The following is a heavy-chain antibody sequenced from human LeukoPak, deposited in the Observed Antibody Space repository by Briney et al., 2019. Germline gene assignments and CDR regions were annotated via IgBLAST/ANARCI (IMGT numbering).Heavy chain of an antibody. V-gene: IGHV1-24*01. D-gene: IGHD3-10*01. Sequence: ASVKVSCKVSGYTLTELSMHWVRQAPGKGLEWMGGFDPEDGETIYAQKFQGRVTMTEDTSTDTAYMELSSLRSEDTAVYYCATHMVRGPGYYYYYGMDVWGQGTTVTVSS. J-gene: IGHJ6*02. CDR2: FDPEDGET. CDR3: ATHMVRGPGYYYYYGMDV. CDR1: GYTLTELS.